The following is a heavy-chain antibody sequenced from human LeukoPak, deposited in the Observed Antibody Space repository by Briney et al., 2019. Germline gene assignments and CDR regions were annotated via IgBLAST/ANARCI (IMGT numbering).Heavy chain of an antibody. V-gene: IGHV3-21*01. J-gene: IGHJ4*02. CDR3: ARDSGYDGGDY. CDR1: GFTFSSYS. Sequence: GGSLRLSCAASGFTFSSYSMNWLRQAPGKGLEWVSSISSSSSYIYYADSVKGRFTISRDNAKNSLYLQMNSLRAEDTAVYYCARDSGYDGGDYWGQGTLVTVSS. CDR2: ISSSSSYI. D-gene: IGHD5-12*01.